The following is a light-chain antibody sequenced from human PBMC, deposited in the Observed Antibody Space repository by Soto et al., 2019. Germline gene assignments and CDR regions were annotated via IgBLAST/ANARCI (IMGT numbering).Light chain of an antibody. CDR2: TNH. J-gene: IGLJ2*01. CDR1: ASNLGGNP. CDR3: AAWDDSLNAVV. V-gene: IGLV1-44*01. Sequence: QSVLTQPPSVSGTPGQKVSISCSGSASNLGGNPVNWYQHLPGAAPKLLIYTNHQRPSGVPDRFSGSKPGTSASLAISGLRSEDEANFYCAAWDDSLNAVVFGGGTKVTVL.